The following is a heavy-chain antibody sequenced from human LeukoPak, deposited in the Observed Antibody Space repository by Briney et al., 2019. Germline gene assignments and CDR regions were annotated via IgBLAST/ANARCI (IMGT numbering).Heavy chain of an antibody. J-gene: IGHJ3*01. CDR3: ARDRLTSSSFRYYYATAGYQSDAFDV. Sequence: ASVKVSCKTSGYTFASYGINWVRQAPGQGLEWMGWISGYNGNTDYAQNFQGRVTMTRDTSTRTVYMEMRSLRSDDTSVYYCARDRLTSSSFRYYYATAGYQSDAFDVWGQGTMVTVSS. D-gene: IGHD3-22*01. CDR1: GYTFASYG. CDR2: ISGYNGNT. V-gene: IGHV1-18*01.